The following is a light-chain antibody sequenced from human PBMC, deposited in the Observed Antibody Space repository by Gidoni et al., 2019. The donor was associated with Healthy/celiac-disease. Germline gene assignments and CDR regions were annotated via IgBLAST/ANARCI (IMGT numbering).Light chain of an antibody. CDR1: SLRSYY. Sequence: SSELPQAPAVSVALGKTVRITCQGDSLRSYYASWYQQKPGQAPVLVIYGKNNRPSGIPDRFSGSSSGNTASLTITGAQAEDEADYYCNSRDSSGNLYWVFGGGTKLTVL. V-gene: IGLV3-19*01. CDR3: NSRDSSGNLYWV. CDR2: GKN. J-gene: IGLJ3*02.